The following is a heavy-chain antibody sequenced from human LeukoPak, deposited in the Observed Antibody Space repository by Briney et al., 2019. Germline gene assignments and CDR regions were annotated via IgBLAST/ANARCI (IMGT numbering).Heavy chain of an antibody. Sequence: GGSLRLSCAASGFTFSSYGMSWVRQAPGKGLEWVSSISSLSNYIYYADSVKGRFTISRDNAKNTLYLQMNSLRAEDTAVYYCAKSGDWGQGTLVTVSS. V-gene: IGHV3-21*01. CDR2: ISSLSNYI. D-gene: IGHD7-27*01. CDR3: AKSGD. J-gene: IGHJ4*02. CDR1: GFTFSSYG.